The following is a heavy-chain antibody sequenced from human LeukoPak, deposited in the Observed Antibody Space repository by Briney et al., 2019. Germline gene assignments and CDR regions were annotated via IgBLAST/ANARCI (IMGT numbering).Heavy chain of an antibody. Sequence: GGSLRLSCTASGFAFSSYAMTWVRRAPGKGLEWVSSIWNNGDYTKYADSVRGRVAISRDRTKNTLYLQMNRLRVDDTAVYYCAKDPNGDYIGAFDVWGQGIMVTVSS. V-gene: IGHV3-23*01. CDR2: IWNNGDYT. J-gene: IGHJ3*01. CDR1: GFAFSSYA. CDR3: AKDPNGDYIGAFDV. D-gene: IGHD2-8*01.